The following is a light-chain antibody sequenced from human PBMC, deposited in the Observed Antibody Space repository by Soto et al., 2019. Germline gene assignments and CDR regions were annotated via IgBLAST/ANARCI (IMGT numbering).Light chain of an antibody. CDR3: QQYNNWPPYT. CDR2: GAS. CDR1: QSVAIN. Sequence: ETVMTQSPVTLSVSPGERATLSCRASQSVAINLAWYQQRPGQAPRLLIYGASTRATGIPARFSGSGSGTEFTLTISSLQSEDFAVYYCQQYNNWPPYTVGQGTKVDIK. J-gene: IGKJ2*01. V-gene: IGKV3-15*01.